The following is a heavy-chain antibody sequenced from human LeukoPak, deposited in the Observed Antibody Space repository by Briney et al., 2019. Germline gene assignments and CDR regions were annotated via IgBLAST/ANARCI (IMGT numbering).Heavy chain of an antibody. CDR2: IKSDGSST. Sequence: GGSLRLSCAASGFTFSSYWMHWVRQAPGKGLVWVSRIKSDGSSTSYADSVKGRFTISRDNVKNTLYLQTNSLRAEDTAVYYCARDSATVRGVILDYWGQGTLVTVSS. D-gene: IGHD3-10*01. V-gene: IGHV3-74*01. CDR1: GFTFSSYW. CDR3: ARDSATVRGVILDY. J-gene: IGHJ4*02.